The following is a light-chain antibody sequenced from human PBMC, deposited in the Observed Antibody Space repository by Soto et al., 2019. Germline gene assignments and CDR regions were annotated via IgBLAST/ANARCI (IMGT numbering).Light chain of an antibody. CDR2: DAS. J-gene: IGKJ5*01. V-gene: IGKV1-39*01. Sequence: EIKKSKSPSSPYASINDIVTITCRASQSISSYVNWYQQKPGEAPKLLIYDASALPRGVPSRFSGSGSGTEFTLTISSLQSEDFAIHYCQQFSTLLSITFAQVGLLEIK. CDR3: QQFSTLLSIT. CDR1: QSISSY.